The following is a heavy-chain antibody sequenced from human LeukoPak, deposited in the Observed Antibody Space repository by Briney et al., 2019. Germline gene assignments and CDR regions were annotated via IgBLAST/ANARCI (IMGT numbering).Heavy chain of an antibody. CDR3: ATADWESFYFDS. CDR1: GGSVSRGGYY. J-gene: IGHJ4*02. CDR2: TSYSEGT. Sequence: SETLTHTCTVSGGSVSRGGYYWNCIRQHPGKGLEWIGFTSYSEGTYYNPSLMSRITISVDRSQNQFSLKMRDVTAADTAVYFCATADWESFYFDSWGRG. V-gene: IGHV4-31*03. D-gene: IGHD1-26*01.